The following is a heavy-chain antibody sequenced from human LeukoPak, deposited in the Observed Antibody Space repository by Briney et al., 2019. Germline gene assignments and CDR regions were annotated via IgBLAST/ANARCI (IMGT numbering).Heavy chain of an antibody. J-gene: IGHJ4*02. Sequence: GGSLRLSCAEAKFTFFHYGMDCVRQAPGKGLEWVAVTWSDGSNQYHADSVKGRFTISIDNSKNTVYLQMNSLRVEDTGVYYCAKDSQSGFDYSNSLEYWGQGILVTVSS. CDR2: TWSDGSNQ. D-gene: IGHD4-11*01. CDR1: KFTFFHYG. CDR3: AKDSQSGFDYSNSLEY. V-gene: IGHV3-33*06.